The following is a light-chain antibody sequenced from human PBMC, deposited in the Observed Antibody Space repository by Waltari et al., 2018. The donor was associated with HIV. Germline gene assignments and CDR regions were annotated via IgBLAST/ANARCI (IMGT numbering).Light chain of an antibody. Sequence: QSALTQPRSVSGSPGQSVTISCTGTSSDIEFASVPWYQQHPGKAPRLIIFDVTKRPSGVPDRFSGSRSGITASLTISGLQIDDEADYFCASHGGIYMYVFGVVTTVSVL. CDR1: SSDIEFAS. V-gene: IGLV2-11*02. J-gene: IGLJ1*01. CDR2: DVT. CDR3: ASHGGIYMYV.